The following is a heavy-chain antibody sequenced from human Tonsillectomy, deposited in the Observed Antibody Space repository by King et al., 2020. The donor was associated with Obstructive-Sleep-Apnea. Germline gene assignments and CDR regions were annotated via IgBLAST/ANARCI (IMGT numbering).Heavy chain of an antibody. Sequence: VQLQESGPGLVTPSQTLSLTCTVSGGSIGSGGFYWSWIRQLPGRDLEWIGSIYNGETSYCNPSLEGRVTISEDTSKDQFSLKLTSVTAADTAVYYCARDHDRGRGIFDYWGQGTLVTVSS. D-gene: IGHD3-10*02. CDR3: ARDHDRGRGIFDY. J-gene: IGHJ4*02. V-gene: IGHV4-31*03. CDR2: IYNGETS. CDR1: GGSIGSGGFY.